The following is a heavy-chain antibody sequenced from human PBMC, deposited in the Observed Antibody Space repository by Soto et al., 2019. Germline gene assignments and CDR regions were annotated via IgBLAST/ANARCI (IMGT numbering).Heavy chain of an antibody. Sequence: QVQLVQSGAEVKKPGSSVKVSCKASGGTFSSYAISWVRQAPGQGLEWMGGIIPIFGTANYAQKFQGRVTITADKSTSTANMELSSLRSEDTAVYYCARDRGYCSSTSCFGNWFDPWGQGTLVT. CDR1: GGTFSSYA. CDR3: ARDRGYCSSTSCFGNWFDP. D-gene: IGHD2-2*01. J-gene: IGHJ5*02. CDR2: IIPIFGTA. V-gene: IGHV1-69*06.